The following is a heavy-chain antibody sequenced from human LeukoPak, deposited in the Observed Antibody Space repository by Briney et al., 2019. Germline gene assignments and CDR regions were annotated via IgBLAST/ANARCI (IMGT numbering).Heavy chain of an antibody. CDR2: ISGSGGST. CDR1: RFTFSSYA. CDR3: AKERGLNWFDP. V-gene: IGHV3-23*01. J-gene: IGHJ5*02. Sequence: GGSLRLSCSASRFTFSSYALSWVRQAPGKGLEWVSAISGSGGSTYYADSVKGRFTISRDNSKNTLYLQMNSLRAEDTAVYYCAKERGLNWFDPWGQGTLVTVSS.